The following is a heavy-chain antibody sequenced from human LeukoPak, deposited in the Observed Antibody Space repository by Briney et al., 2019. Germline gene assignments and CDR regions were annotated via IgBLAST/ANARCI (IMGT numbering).Heavy chain of an antibody. J-gene: IGHJ4*02. CDR2: ISSSSRYI. Sequence: GGSLRLSCAATGFTFSSYSMNWVRQAPGKGLEWVSSISSSSRYIYYADSVKGRFTISRDNAKNSLYLQMNSLRAEDTAVYYCARVYSGWYDYWGQGTLVTVSS. CDR3: ARVYSGWYDY. CDR1: GFTFSSYS. V-gene: IGHV3-21*01. D-gene: IGHD6-19*01.